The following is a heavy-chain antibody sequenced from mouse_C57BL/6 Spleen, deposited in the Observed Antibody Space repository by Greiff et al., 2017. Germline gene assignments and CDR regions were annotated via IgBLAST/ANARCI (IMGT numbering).Heavy chain of an antibody. V-gene: IGHV1-50*01. D-gene: IGHD2-4*01. Sequence: QVQLKQPGAELVKPGASVKLSCKASGYTFTSYWMQWVKQRPGQGLEWIGEIDPSDSYTNYNQKFKGKATLTVDTSSSTAYMQLSSLTSEDSAVYYCARRGYDYEGYYFDYWGQGTTLTVSS. CDR1: GYTFTSYW. J-gene: IGHJ2*01. CDR3: ARRGYDYEGYYFDY. CDR2: IDPSDSYT.